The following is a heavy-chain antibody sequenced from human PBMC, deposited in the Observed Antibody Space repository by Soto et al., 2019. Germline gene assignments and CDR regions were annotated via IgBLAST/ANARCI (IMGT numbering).Heavy chain of an antibody. CDR1: GYSFTSYW. CDR2: IDPSDSYT. J-gene: IGHJ4*02. CDR3: AKHEGYCSSTTCSNFDS. Sequence: PGESLKISCKGSGYSFTSYWISWVRQMPGKGLEWMGRIDPSDSYTNYSPSFQGHVTISADKSINTAYLHWSSLKASDTAIYYCAKHEGYCSSTTCSNFDSWGQGTLVTVSS. V-gene: IGHV5-10-1*01. D-gene: IGHD2-2*01.